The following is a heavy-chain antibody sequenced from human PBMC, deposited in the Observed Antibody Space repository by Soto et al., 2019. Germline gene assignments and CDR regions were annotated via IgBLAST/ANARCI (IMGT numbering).Heavy chain of an antibody. J-gene: IGHJ6*02. D-gene: IGHD2-2*01. V-gene: IGHV3-33*01. Sequence: GGSLRLSCAASGFTFSSYGMHWVRQAPGKGLEWVAVIWYDGSNKYYADSVKGRFTISRDNSKNTLYLQMNSLRAEDTAVYYCARVGYCSSTSCYRYGMDVWGQGTTVIVSS. CDR1: GFTFSSYG. CDR2: IWYDGSNK. CDR3: ARVGYCSSTSCYRYGMDV.